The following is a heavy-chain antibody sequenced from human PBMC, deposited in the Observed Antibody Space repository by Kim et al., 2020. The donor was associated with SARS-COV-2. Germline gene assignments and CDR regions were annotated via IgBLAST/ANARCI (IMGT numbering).Heavy chain of an antibody. CDR2: VYSGGAGGST. CDR3: ARDGFARSWYQKKDFYFDL. CDR1: GGSISGPY. J-gene: IGHJ2*01. D-gene: IGHD6-13*01. V-gene: IGHV4-59*11. Sequence: SETLSLTCTVSGGSISGPYWSWFRQPPGKALEWIGYVYSGGAGGSTDYTPSLKSRVTISLDTSKSQISLKLASMTAADTAVYYCARDGFARSWYQKKDFYFDLWGRGTRVTVSS.